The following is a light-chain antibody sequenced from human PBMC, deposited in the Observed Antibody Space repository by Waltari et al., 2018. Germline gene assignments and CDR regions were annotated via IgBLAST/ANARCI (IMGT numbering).Light chain of an antibody. V-gene: IGLV2-11*02. CDR2: DIN. Sequence: QSALTQPRSVFGYPGTSGIISCHGTSSDVGQNDFVSWYQHNPDKAPKLIIYDINKRPSGVPDRFSGSKSGNTASLTISGLQAEDEADYYCCSCVGRNIYWVFGGGTKLTVL. CDR1: SSDVGQNDF. J-gene: IGLJ3*02. CDR3: CSCVGRNIYWV.